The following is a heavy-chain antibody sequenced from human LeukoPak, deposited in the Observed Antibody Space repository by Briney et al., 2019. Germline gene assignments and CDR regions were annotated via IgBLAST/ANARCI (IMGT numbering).Heavy chain of an antibody. J-gene: IGHJ6*02. Sequence: SETLSLTCTVSGGSIGSSTYYWDWIRQPPGKGLEWIGNIYYSGSTNYNPSLKSRVTISVDTSKNQFSLKLSSVTAADTAVYYCARTYYDIAFNYGTDVWGQGTTVTVSS. V-gene: IGHV4-39*07. CDR2: IYYSGST. D-gene: IGHD3-9*01. CDR3: ARTYYDIAFNYGTDV. CDR1: GGSIGSSTYY.